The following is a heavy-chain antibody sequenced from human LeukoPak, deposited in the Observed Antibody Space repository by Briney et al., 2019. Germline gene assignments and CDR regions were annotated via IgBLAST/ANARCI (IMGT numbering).Heavy chain of an antibody. J-gene: IGHJ4*02. V-gene: IGHV3-30*18. CDR2: XXYDGSNK. Sequence: LXLXXAAXGFTFXSXXMHWVRXAPGKXLEXXXXXXYDGSNKYYADSVKGRFTISRDNSKNTLYLQMNSLRAEDTAVYYCAKDLERHIVVVTASAVDYWGQGTLVTVSS. CDR1: GFTFXSXX. CDR3: AKDLERHIVVVTASAVDY. D-gene: IGHD2-21*02.